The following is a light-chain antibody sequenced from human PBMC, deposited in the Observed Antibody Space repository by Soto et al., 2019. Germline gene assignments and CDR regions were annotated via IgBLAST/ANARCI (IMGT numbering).Light chain of an antibody. CDR3: HSYNSNSQV. V-gene: IGLV6-57*04. CDR2: EDS. J-gene: IGLJ3*02. CDR1: SGSIADNY. Sequence: NFMLTQPHSVSESPGKTVVISCSRSSGSIADNYMQWFQQRPGSAPTLVVYEDSRRPSGIPDRFSGTTDRSSNSASLIISGLKIEDEADYYCHSYNSNSQVFGGGTKVTVL.